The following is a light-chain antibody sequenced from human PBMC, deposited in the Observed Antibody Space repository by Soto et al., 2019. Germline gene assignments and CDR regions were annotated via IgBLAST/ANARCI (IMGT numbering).Light chain of an antibody. CDR1: QSISSR. J-gene: IGKJ1*01. CDR2: KAS. V-gene: IGKV1-5*03. CDR3: QQYDSYSWT. Sequence: DIQMTQSPSTLSASVGDRVTITCRASQSISSRLAWYQQKPGKVPKLLIYKASSLEIGVPSRFSGSGSGTEFTLTISSLQPDDFATYYCQQYDSYSWTFGQGTKVEI.